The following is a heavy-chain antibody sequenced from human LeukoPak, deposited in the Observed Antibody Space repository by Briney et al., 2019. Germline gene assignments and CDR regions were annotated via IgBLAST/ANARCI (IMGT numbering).Heavy chain of an antibody. D-gene: IGHD6-13*01. CDR3: ARDAGGNIAAALSAFDI. J-gene: IGHJ3*02. Sequence: SGTLSLTCAVSGGPISSNNWWSWVRQPPGKGLEWIGDIYHSGSTKYNPSLKSRVTISVDKSKNQFSLKLRSVTAADTAVYYCARDAGGNIAAALSAFDIWGQGTMVTVSS. CDR1: GGPISSNNW. CDR2: IYHSGST. V-gene: IGHV4-4*02.